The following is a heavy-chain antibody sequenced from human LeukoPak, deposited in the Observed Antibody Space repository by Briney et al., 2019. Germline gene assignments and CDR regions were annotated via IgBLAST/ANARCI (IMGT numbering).Heavy chain of an antibody. CDR1: GFTFSSYA. V-gene: IGHV3-23*01. D-gene: IGHD2-2*01. Sequence: PGGSLRLSCAASGFTFSSYAMSWVRQAPGKGLEWVSTISGSGGSTYYADSVKGRSTISTDNSKNTMYLQMNSLRAEDTAVYYCAKKTYQGNFDYWGQGTLVAVSS. CDR3: AKKTYQGNFDY. CDR2: ISGSGGST. J-gene: IGHJ4*02.